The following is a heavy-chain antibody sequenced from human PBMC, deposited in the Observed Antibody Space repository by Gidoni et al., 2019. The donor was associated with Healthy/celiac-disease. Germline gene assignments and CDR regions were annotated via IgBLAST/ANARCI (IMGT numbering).Heavy chain of an antibody. J-gene: IGHJ4*02. CDR1: GGSFSGYY. CDR3: ARLSFGS. Sequence: QVQLQQWGAGLLKPSETLSLTCAVYGGSFSGYYWSWIPQPPGKVLEWIGEINHSGSTNYNPSLKSRVTISVDTSKNQFSLKLSSVTAADTAVYYCARLSFGSWGQGTLVTVSS. V-gene: IGHV4-34*01. CDR2: INHSGST. D-gene: IGHD3-10*01.